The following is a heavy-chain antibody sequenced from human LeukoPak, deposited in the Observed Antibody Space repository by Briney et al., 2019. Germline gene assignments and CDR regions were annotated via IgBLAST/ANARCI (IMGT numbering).Heavy chain of an antibody. V-gene: IGHV3-23*01. Sequence: GGSLRLSCAASGFTFSSYAMSWVRQAPGKGLEWVSAISGSGGSTYYADSVKGRFTVSRDNSKNTLYLQINSLRGEDTAVYYCAKGKYSSGGVPDYWGQGTLVTVSS. D-gene: IGHD6-19*01. CDR3: AKGKYSSGGVPDY. CDR1: GFTFSSYA. CDR2: ISGSGGST. J-gene: IGHJ4*02.